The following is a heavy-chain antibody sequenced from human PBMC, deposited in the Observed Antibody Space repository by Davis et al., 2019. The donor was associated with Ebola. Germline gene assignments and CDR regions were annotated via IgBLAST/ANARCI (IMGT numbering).Heavy chain of an antibody. Sequence: GGSLRLSCAASGFTFSDYYMSWIRQAPGKGLEWVSAISGSGGSTYYADSVKGRFTISRDNSKNTLYLQMNSLRAEDTAVYYCAKDISLYYDFWSGQPPDYWGQGTLVTVSS. V-gene: IGHV3-23*01. D-gene: IGHD3-3*01. CDR2: ISGSGGST. J-gene: IGHJ4*02. CDR1: GFTFSDYY. CDR3: AKDISLYYDFWSGQPPDY.